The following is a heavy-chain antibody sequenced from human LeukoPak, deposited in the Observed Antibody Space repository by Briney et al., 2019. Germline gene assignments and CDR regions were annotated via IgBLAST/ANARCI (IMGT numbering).Heavy chain of an antibody. J-gene: IGHJ6*02. D-gene: IGHD2-15*01. CDR3: AREDMDGTYGMDV. Sequence: ASVKVSCKASGGTFSSYAISWVRQAPGQGLEWMGRIIPILGIANYAQKFQGRVTITADKSTSTAYMELSSLRSEDTAVYYCAREDMDGTYGMDVWGQGTTVTVSS. CDR2: IIPILGIA. V-gene: IGHV1-69*04. CDR1: GGTFSSYA.